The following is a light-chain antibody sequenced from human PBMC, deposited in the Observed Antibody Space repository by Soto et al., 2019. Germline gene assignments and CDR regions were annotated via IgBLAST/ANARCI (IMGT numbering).Light chain of an antibody. CDR2: NTS. V-gene: IGKV3-20*01. Sequence: EIVLTQSPGTLSLSPGEGATVSCRVSPSINSKSLVWYQRNFGQAPRLLIYNTSSRATGIPDRFSGSGSGTDFTLSIRRLEPEDFAVYYCQHYGGSFIFGPGTKVDFK. CDR3: QHYGGSFI. J-gene: IGKJ3*01. CDR1: PSINSKS.